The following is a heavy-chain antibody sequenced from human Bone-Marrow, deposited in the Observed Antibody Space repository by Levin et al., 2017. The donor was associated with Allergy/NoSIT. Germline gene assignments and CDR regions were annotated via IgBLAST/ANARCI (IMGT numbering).Heavy chain of an antibody. V-gene: IGHV1-69*01. J-gene: IGHJ6*02. D-gene: IGHD2-2*01. CDR3: ARDPGCNSTSCLDAEIYYYYGMDV. CDR2: IIPIFGTA. Sequence: KISCKASGGTFSSYAISWVRQAPGQGLEWMGGIIPIFGTANYAQKFQGRVTITADESTSTAYMELSSLRSEDTAVYYCARDPGCNSTSCLDAEIYYYYGMDVWGQGTTVTVSS. CDR1: GGTFSSYA.